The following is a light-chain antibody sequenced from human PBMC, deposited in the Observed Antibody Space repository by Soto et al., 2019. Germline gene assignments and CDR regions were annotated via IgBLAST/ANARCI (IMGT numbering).Light chain of an antibody. J-gene: IGKJ2*03. V-gene: IGKV1-39*01. Sequence: DIEMTQSPSSLVASVGDRVTITCRASQNINKYLNWYQQKPGKAPKLLIYAASTLHAGVPSRFSGSGYGTDFTLSISSLQPEDSAVYFCHQSFRTPQKHSFGQGTNLQMK. CDR2: AAS. CDR3: HQSFRTPQKHS. CDR1: QNINKY.